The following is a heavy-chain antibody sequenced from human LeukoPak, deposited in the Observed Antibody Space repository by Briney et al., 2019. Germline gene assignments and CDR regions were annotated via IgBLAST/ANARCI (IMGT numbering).Heavy chain of an antibody. J-gene: IGHJ6*02. Sequence: SETLSLTCTVSGGSISSYYWSWIRQPAGKGLEWIGRIYTSGSTNYNPSLKSRVTMSVDTSKNQSSLKLSSVTAADTAVYYCARDRSIVVVVAATTHHYYYGMDVWGQGTTVTVSS. CDR3: ARDRSIVVVVAATTHHYYYGMDV. V-gene: IGHV4-4*07. CDR2: IYTSGST. CDR1: GGSISSYY. D-gene: IGHD2-15*01.